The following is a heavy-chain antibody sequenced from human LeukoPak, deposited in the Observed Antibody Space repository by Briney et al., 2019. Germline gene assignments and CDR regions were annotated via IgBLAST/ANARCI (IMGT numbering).Heavy chain of an antibody. CDR2: ISHSGTS. CDR1: GGSLSSGGYF. Sequence: PLSLTCAVSGGSLSSGGYFWGWIRQYPGKGLVLIGCISHSGTSYYIPSLKSRVTISVDTSRNQLSLELSSVTAADTAVYFCARERRDGHNYSDFWGQGALVTVSS. J-gene: IGHJ4*02. V-gene: IGHV4-31*11. D-gene: IGHD5-24*01. CDR3: ARERRDGHNYSDF.